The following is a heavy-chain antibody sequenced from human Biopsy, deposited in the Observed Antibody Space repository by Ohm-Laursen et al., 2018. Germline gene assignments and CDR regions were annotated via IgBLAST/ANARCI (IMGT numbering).Heavy chain of an antibody. CDR1: SGSISGNY. J-gene: IGHJ4*02. V-gene: IGHV4-34*01. CDR2: INHTGST. CDR3: ARARAYSDFWGGPKDY. D-gene: IGHD3-3*01. Sequence: TLSLTCAVSSGSISGNYWGWIRQPPGKGLEWMGEINHTGSTKYNPSLMSRVTISIDTSNSQFSLKLTSVTAADTAVYFCARARAYSDFWGGPKDYWGQGTLVTVSS.